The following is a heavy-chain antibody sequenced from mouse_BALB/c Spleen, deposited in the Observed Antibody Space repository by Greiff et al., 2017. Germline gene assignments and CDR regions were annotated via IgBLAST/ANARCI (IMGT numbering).Heavy chain of an antibody. Sequence: VKLMESGPGLVQPSQSLSITCTVSGFSLTSYGVHWVRQSPGKGLEWLGVIWSGGSTDYNAAFISRLSISKDNSKSQVFFKMNSLQADDTAIYYCARNIDGYLYYFDYWGQGTTLTVSS. D-gene: IGHD2-3*01. V-gene: IGHV2-4-1*01. CDR1: GFSLTSYG. CDR2: IWSGGST. CDR3: ARNIDGYLYYFDY. J-gene: IGHJ2*01.